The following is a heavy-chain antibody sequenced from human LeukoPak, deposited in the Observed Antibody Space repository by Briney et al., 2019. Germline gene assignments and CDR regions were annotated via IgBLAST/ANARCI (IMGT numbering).Heavy chain of an antibody. Sequence: QTGGSLRLSCAASGFTFSSYAMHWVRQAPGKGLEWVAVISYDGSNKYYADSVKGRFTISRDNAMNTLYLQMNSLRAEDTAVYYCARDRRLWNMDVWGTGTTVTISS. CDR2: ISYDGSNK. CDR3: ARDRRLWNMDV. D-gene: IGHD4/OR15-4a*01. V-gene: IGHV3-30*04. CDR1: GFTFSSYA. J-gene: IGHJ6*03.